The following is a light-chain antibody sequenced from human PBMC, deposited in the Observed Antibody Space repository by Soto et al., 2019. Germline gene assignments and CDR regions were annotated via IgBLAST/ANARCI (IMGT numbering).Light chain of an antibody. CDR2: DAS. V-gene: IGKV1-13*02. J-gene: IGKJ3*01. CDR3: QQFNSDLFT. Sequence: AIQLTQSPSSLSASIGDRVTITCRASQDINSALAWYQQKSGKAPNLLIYDASSLESGVPSRFSGSGSGTDFTLTISSLQPEDFATYYCQQFNSDLFTFGPGTKVDVK. CDR1: QDINSA.